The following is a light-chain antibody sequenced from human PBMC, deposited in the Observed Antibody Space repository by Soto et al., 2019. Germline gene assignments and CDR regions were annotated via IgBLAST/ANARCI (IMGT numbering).Light chain of an antibody. CDR3: TSYTTSGTEV. Sequence: QSALTQPASVSGSPGQSITISCTGTSSDVGYYGYVSWYQQHPGKAPKLIFYEVSNRLSGVSDRFSGSKSGNTASLTISGLQAEDEADYYCTSYTTSGTEVFGGGTKLTVL. CDR2: EVS. CDR1: SSDVGYYGY. J-gene: IGLJ2*01. V-gene: IGLV2-14*01.